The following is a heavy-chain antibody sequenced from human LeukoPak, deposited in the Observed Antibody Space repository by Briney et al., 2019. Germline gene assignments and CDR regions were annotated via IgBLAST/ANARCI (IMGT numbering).Heavy chain of an antibody. Sequence: GGSLRLSCAASGFTFSSYTMSWVRQAPGKGLEWVSSISDSVGSTFYAASVQGRFTLYRDNSETTLYLQMNSLRAEDTAVYYCEKDLVGTPLYYFDYWGQGTLVTVSS. V-gene: IGHV3-23*01. CDR2: ISDSVGST. CDR3: EKDLVGTPLYYFDY. D-gene: IGHD4-23*01. CDR1: GFTFSSYT. J-gene: IGHJ4*02.